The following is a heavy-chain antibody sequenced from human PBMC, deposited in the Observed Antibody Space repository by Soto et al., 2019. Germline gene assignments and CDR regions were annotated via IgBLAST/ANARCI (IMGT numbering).Heavy chain of an antibody. CDR1: GASISSYY. D-gene: IGHD3-10*01. CDR3: ARHSQNGPPLWFGELLS. Sequence: QVQLQESGPGLVKPSETLSLTCTVSGASISSYYWSWIRQPPGKGLDWIGYIHYSGSINYNPSPKSRVIISIDTSKNQFSLNLSSVTAADTAVYYCARHSQNGPPLWFGELLSWGQGTLVTVSS. V-gene: IGHV4-59*01. J-gene: IGHJ4*02. CDR2: IHYSGSI.